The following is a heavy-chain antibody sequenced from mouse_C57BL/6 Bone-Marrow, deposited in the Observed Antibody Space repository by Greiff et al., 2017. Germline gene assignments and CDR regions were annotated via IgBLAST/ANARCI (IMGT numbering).Heavy chain of an antibody. D-gene: IGHD2-14*01. CDR3: ARGHYRKGY. CDR2: IYPGRGST. CDR1: GYTFTSYW. Sequence: QVQLQQPGAELVKPGASVKMSCKASGYTFTSYWITWVKPRPGQGLEWIGDIYPGRGSTNYNEKFKSKATLTVDTSASTAYMQLSSLTSEDSAVYYCARGHYRKGYWGQGTTRTVSS. J-gene: IGHJ2*01. V-gene: IGHV1-55*01.